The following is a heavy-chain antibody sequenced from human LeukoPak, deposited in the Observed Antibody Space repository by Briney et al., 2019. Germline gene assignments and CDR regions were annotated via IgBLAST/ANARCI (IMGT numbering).Heavy chain of an antibody. CDR3: AKDPVLRFLEWLNGMDV. CDR2: ISGSGGSA. Sequence: GGSLRLSCAASGFTFSSYAMSWVRQAPGKGLEWVSAISGSGGSAYYADPVKGRFTISRDNSKNTLYLQMNSLRAEDTAVYYCAKDPVLRFLEWLNGMDVWGQGTTVTVSS. CDR1: GFTFSSYA. D-gene: IGHD3-3*01. J-gene: IGHJ6*02. V-gene: IGHV3-23*01.